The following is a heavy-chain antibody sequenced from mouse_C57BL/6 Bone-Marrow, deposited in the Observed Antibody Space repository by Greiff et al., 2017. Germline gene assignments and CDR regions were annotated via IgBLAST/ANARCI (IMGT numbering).Heavy chain of an antibody. J-gene: IGHJ2*01. CDR1: GQKIREQE. V-gene: IGHV5-12*01. CDR2: ISNGGGST. Sequence: EVKLEEAGGGRGEKGGSRKLSWAARGQKIREQEMEGGSQTPEKRLKWVAYISNGGGSTYYPDTVKGRFTIARDNAKHTLYLQMSRLKSEDTAMYYCARHHDCPGPYYFDYWGQGTTRTVSS. D-gene: IGHD2-4*01. CDR3: ARHHDCPGPYYFDY.